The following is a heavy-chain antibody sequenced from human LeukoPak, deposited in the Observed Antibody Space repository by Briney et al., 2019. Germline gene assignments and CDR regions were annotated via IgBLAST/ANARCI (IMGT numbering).Heavy chain of an antibody. CDR3: ARDAVVVVVAGYNRFDP. V-gene: IGHV1-18*01. D-gene: IGHD2-15*01. CDR2: ISAYNGNT. Sequence: ASVKVSCKASGYTFTSYGISWVRQAPGQGLEWMGWISAYNGNTNYAQKLQGRVTMTTDTSTSTAYMELRSLRSDDTAVYYCARDAVVVVVAGYNRFDPWGQGTLVTVSS. J-gene: IGHJ5*02. CDR1: GYTFTSYG.